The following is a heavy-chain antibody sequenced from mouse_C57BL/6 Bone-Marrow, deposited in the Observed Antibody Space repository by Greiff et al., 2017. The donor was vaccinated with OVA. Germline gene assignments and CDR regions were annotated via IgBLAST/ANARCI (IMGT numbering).Heavy chain of an antibody. Sequence: VQLQQSGAELVRPGASVTLSCKASGYTFTDYEMHWVKQTPVHGLEWIGAIDPETGGTAYNQKFKGKAILTADKSSITAYMELRSLTSEDSAVYYCTRGYSNYYAMYYWGQGTSVTVSS. CDR2: IDPETGGT. J-gene: IGHJ4*01. V-gene: IGHV1-15*01. CDR3: TRGYSNYYAMYY. CDR1: GYTFTDYE. D-gene: IGHD2-5*01.